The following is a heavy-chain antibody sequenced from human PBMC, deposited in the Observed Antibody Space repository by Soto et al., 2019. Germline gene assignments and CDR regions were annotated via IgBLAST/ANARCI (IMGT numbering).Heavy chain of an antibody. D-gene: IGHD3-22*01. J-gene: IGHJ3*02. CDR3: ARRSGYYDSSGYPVGAFHI. V-gene: IGHV4-4*07. Sequence: TYTGSAGTISRYYRRWIRQPAGKEMEWIGRIYTSGSTSYNPSPKSRGSMSVETTKNQSYLKLSYVTAADTAVYYCARRSGYYDSSGYPVGAFHIWGQGTLVTVS. CDR1: AGTISRYY. CDR2: IYTSGST.